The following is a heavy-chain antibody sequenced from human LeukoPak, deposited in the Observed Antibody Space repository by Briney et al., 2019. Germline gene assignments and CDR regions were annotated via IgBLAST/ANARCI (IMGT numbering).Heavy chain of an antibody. V-gene: IGHV1-2*02. CDR3: ARLTVTTFTGIDY. CDR2: INPNSGGT. Sequence: ASVKVSCKASGCTFTGYYMHWVRQAPGQGLEWMGWINPNSGGTNYAQKFQGRVTMTRDTSISTAYMELSRLRSDDTAVYYCARLTVTTFTGIDYWGQGTLVTVSS. D-gene: IGHD4-17*01. CDR1: GCTFTGYY. J-gene: IGHJ4*02.